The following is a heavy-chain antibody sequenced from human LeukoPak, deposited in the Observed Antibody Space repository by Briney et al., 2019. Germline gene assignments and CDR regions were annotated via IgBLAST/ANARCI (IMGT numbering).Heavy chain of an antibody. V-gene: IGHV1-2*02. CDR3: VRHFALN. CDR2: INPNSGGT. D-gene: IGHD2/OR15-2a*01. Sequence: ASVKVSCKASGYTFTGYYIHWVRQAPGQGLEYMGWINPNSGGTNYVQKFQGRVTMTRDTSISTAYMELSRLTSDDTAVYYCVRHFALNWGQGTLVTVSS. CDR1: GYTFTGYY. J-gene: IGHJ4*02.